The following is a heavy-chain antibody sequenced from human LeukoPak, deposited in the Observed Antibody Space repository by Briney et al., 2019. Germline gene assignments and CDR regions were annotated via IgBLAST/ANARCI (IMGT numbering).Heavy chain of an antibody. J-gene: IGHJ6*03. CDR3: ARLRAVAKRIGPGYYYYMDV. CDR1: GGSISSYY. Sequence: SETLSLTCTVSGGSISSYYWSWIRQPAGKGLEWIGRIYTSGSTNYNPSLKSRVTMSVDTSKNQFSLKLSSVTAADTAVYYCARLRAVAKRIGPGYYYYMDVWGKGTTVTVSS. CDR2: IYTSGST. V-gene: IGHV4-4*07. D-gene: IGHD6-19*01.